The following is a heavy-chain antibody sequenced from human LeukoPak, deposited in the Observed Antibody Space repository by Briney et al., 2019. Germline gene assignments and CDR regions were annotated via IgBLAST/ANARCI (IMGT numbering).Heavy chain of an antibody. CDR3: ARDGWNYYDSSGYSLI. V-gene: IGHV4-61*02. CDR1: GGSISSGSYY. D-gene: IGHD3-22*01. J-gene: IGHJ4*02. CDR2: IYTSGST. Sequence: KTSETLSLTCTVSGGSISSGSYYWSWIRQPAGKGLEWIGRIYTSGSTNYNPSLKSRDTISVDTSKNQFSLKLSSVTAADTAVYYCARDGWNYYDSSGYSLIWGQGTLVTVSS.